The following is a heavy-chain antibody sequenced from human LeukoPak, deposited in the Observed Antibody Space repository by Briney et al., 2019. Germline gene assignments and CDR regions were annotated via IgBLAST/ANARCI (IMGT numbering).Heavy chain of an antibody. J-gene: IGHJ4*02. CDR2: IIPIFGTA. CDR3: ARTPEYYDILTGDYYYFDY. CDR1: GGTFSSYA. V-gene: IGHV1-69*06. Sequence: ASVKVSCKASGGTFSSYAISWVRQAPGQGLEWMGGIIPIFGTANYAQKFQGRVTITADKSTSTAYMELSSLRSEDTAVYYCARTPEYYDILTGDYYYFDYWGQGTLVTVSS. D-gene: IGHD3-9*01.